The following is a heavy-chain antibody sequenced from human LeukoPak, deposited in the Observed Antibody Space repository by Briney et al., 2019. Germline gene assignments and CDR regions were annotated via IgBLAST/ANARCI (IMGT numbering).Heavy chain of an antibody. V-gene: IGHV4-4*07. CDR2: IYTSGST. CDR1: GGSISSYY. CDR3: ARADPMYAFDI. Sequence: SETLSLTCTVSGGSISSYYWSWIRQPAGKGLKWIGRIYTSGSTNYNPSLKSRVTMSVDTSKNQFSLKLSSVTAADTAVYYCARADPMYAFDIWGQGTMVTVSS. J-gene: IGHJ3*02.